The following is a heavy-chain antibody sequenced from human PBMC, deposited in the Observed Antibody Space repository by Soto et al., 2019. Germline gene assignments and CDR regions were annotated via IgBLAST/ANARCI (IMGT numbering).Heavy chain of an antibody. CDR2: INPSSGNT. V-gene: IGHV1-46*01. Sequence: ASVKVSCKASGFTLTNYYIHWLRQTPGQGLEWMGIINPSSGNTGYAQKFQGRVTVTRNTSISTVYMELSGLRPDDTAVYYCARRKERSGPHYFDYWGQGSQVTVSS. J-gene: IGHJ4*02. CDR1: GFTLTNYY. CDR3: ARRKERSGPHYFDY. D-gene: IGHD6-25*01.